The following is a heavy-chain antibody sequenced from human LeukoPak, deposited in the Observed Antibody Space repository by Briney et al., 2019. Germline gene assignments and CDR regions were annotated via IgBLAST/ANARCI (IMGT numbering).Heavy chain of an antibody. D-gene: IGHD3-10*01. V-gene: IGHV4-59*01. CDR1: GGSLSDYY. CDR3: ARLGPGGHGEFDY. Sequence: SETLSLTCTVSGGSLSDYYWTWVLQPPGKGLEWTGYIYYSGSTNYNPSLKSRVTILVDMSKTQFSLKLTSVTAADTAVYYCARLGPGGHGEFDYWGQGILVTVSS. J-gene: IGHJ4*02. CDR2: IYYSGST.